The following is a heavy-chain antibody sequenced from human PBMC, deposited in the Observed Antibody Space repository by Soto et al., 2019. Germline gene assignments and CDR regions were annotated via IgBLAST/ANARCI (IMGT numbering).Heavy chain of an antibody. V-gene: IGHV1-24*01. CDR2: FDPEDGET. Sequence: ASVKVSCKVSGYTLTELSMHWVRQAPGKRLEWMGGFDPEDGETIYAQKFQGRVTMTGDTSTDTAYMELSSLRSEDTAVYYCATEPSPHHYIDVWGKGTTVTVSS. CDR1: GYTLTELS. J-gene: IGHJ6*03. D-gene: IGHD2-2*01. CDR3: ATEPSPHHYIDV.